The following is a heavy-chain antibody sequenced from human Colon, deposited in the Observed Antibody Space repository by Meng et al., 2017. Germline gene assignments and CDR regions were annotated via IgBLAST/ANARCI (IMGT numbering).Heavy chain of an antibody. J-gene: IGHJ5*02. D-gene: IGHD6-19*01. CDR1: GFAFNSYYP. CDR3: AREKGSSGRAGWFDP. Sequence: LVDSWGGLVQPWRSLRLSCAASGFAFNSYYPMHWVRQAPGKGLEWVAVISHDGSNKQYSDSVKGRFTISRDNSKNTLDLQMNSLRTEDTAVYYCAREKGSSGRAGWFDPWGQGTLVTVSS. V-gene: IGHV3-30*01. CDR2: ISHDGSNK.